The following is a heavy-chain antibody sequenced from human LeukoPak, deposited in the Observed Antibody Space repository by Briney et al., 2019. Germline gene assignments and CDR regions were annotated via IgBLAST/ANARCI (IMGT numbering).Heavy chain of an antibody. CDR2: FDPEDGET. J-gene: IGHJ4*02. V-gene: IGHV1-24*01. CDR1: GYTLTELS. Sequence: ASVRVSCKVSGYTLTELSMHWVRQAPGKGLEWMGGFDPEDGETIYAQKFQGRVTMTEDTSTDTAYMELSSLRSEDTAVYYCATLVADPLGYYFDYWGQGTLVTVSS. CDR3: ATLVADPLGYYFDY. D-gene: IGHD5-12*01.